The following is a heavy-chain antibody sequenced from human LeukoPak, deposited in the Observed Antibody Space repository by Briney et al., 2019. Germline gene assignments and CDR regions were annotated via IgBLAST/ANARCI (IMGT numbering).Heavy chain of an antibody. CDR2: IYVGDSDT. J-gene: IGHJ3*01. Sequence: GESLKISCQGSGYIFGFYWIAWVRQKPGKGPEWMGIIYVGDSDTRYGPSNKGQFTISADESISTAYMELSSLEASDTAIYYCTRSDSAEGTFDVWGQGTMVTVSS. V-gene: IGHV5-51*01. CDR1: GYIFGFYW. D-gene: IGHD6-19*01. CDR3: TRSDSAEGTFDV.